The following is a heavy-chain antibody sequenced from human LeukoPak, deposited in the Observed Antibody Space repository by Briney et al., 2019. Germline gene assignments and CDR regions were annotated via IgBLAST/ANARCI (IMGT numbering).Heavy chain of an antibody. D-gene: IGHD1-1*01. CDR1: GGSFSRYY. Sequence: SETLSLTCAVYGGSFSRYYWSWIRQSPGKGLEWIAEIDHRGDTNYNPSVKSRVTISVDTSKNQFSLKLRSLSAADTAVYYCARGPTISETGYFDFWGQGTLVTVSS. V-gene: IGHV4-34*01. CDR3: ARGPTISETGYFDF. J-gene: IGHJ4*03. CDR2: IDHRGDT.